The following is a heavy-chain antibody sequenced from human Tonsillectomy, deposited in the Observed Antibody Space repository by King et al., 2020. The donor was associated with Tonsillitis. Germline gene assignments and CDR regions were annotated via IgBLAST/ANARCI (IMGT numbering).Heavy chain of an antibody. D-gene: IGHD3-22*01. Sequence: VQLVESGGGLVQPGGSLRLSCAASGLTLSAYWMHWVRHSPGKRLVWVSRINSDGTSINDADSVKGRFTISKDNAKNTLYLQMNSLRAEDTAVYYCVRGYYDGSAYFDAFDVWGQGTKVTVSS. J-gene: IGHJ3*01. V-gene: IGHV3-74*01. CDR1: GLTLSAYW. CDR3: VRGYYDGSAYFDAFDV. CDR2: INSDGTSI.